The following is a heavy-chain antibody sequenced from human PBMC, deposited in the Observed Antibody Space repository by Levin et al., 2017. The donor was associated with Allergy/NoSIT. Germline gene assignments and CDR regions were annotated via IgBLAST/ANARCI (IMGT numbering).Heavy chain of an antibody. CDR2: SYYSGTA. CDR1: GDSISSGHYY. Sequence: SETLSLTCTVSGDSISSGHYYWSWIRQSPGKGLEWIGHSYYSGTAYYNPSLKSRLTISVDKSQNQFSLNLNSVTAADTAVYYCARVRNAGGRGWFDSWGQGTLVTVSS. CDR3: ARVRNAGGRGWFDS. J-gene: IGHJ5*01. V-gene: IGHV4-31*03. D-gene: IGHD2-8*02.